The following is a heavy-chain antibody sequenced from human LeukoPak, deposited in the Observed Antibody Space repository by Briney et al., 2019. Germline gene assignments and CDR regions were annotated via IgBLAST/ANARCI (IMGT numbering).Heavy chain of an antibody. V-gene: IGHV4-59*01. CDR1: GGSISSYY. CDR2: IYYSGST. D-gene: IGHD3-22*01. Sequence: SETLSLTCTVSGGSISSYYWSWIRQPPGKGLEWIGYIYYSGSTNYNPPLKSRVTISVDTSKNQFSLKLSSVTAADTAVYYCARYSPYYDSSGYAFDIWGQGTMVTVSS. CDR3: ARYSPYYDSSGYAFDI. J-gene: IGHJ3*02.